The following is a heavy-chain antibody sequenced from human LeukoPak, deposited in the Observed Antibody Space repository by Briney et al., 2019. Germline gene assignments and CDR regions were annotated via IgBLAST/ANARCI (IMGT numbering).Heavy chain of an antibody. CDR1: GYTLTELS. CDR3: ARGGVVVPAALNPNYYYYYYMDV. V-gene: IGHV1-24*01. CDR2: FDPEDGET. J-gene: IGHJ6*03. D-gene: IGHD2-2*01. Sequence: ASVKVSCKVSGYTLTELSMHWVRQAPGKGLEWMGGFDPEDGETIYAQKFQGRVTMTEDTSTDTAYMELSSLRSEDTAVYYCARGGVVVPAALNPNYYYYYYMDVWGKGTTVTVSS.